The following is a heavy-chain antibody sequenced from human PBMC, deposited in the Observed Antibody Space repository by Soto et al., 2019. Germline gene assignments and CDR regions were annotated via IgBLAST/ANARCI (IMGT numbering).Heavy chain of an antibody. J-gene: IGHJ6*02. CDR2: IYYSGST. CDR1: GGSFSGYY. CDR3: ATLGAMAPGGDYYYGMDV. D-gene: IGHD5-18*01. Sequence: QVQLQQWGAGLLKPSETLSLTCAVYGGSFSGYYWSWIRQHPGKGLEWIGYIYYSGSTYYNPSLKSRVTISVDTSKNQFSLKLSSVTAADTAVYYCATLGAMAPGGDYYYGMDVWGQGTTVTVSS. V-gene: IGHV4-34*01.